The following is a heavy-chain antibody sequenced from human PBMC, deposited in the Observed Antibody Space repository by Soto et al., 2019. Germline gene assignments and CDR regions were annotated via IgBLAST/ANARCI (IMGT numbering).Heavy chain of an antibody. V-gene: IGHV3-53*01. Sequence: PGGSLRLSCAASGFTVSRNYMSWVRQAPGKGLEWVSVIYSGGSTYYADSVKGRFTISRDNSKNTLYLQMNSLRAEDTAVYYCARGWLQNSFDYWGQGTLVTVSS. CDR1: GFTVSRNY. CDR2: IYSGGST. CDR3: ARGWLQNSFDY. D-gene: IGHD5-12*01. J-gene: IGHJ4*02.